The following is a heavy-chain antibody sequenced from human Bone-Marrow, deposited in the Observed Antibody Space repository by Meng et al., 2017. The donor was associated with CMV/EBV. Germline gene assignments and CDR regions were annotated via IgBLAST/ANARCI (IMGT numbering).Heavy chain of an antibody. V-gene: IGHV3-21*01. D-gene: IGHD2-2*01. Sequence: GESLKISCAVSGFSFSRHSMNWVRQAPGKGLEWVSSISGSGDYIYYADSVKGRFNISRDDSKKTLFLQMNSLRAEDTAVYFCVKGPYCTSTSCYGGMAFDIWGQGTLVTVSS. CDR1: GFSFSRHS. J-gene: IGHJ3*02. CDR3: VKGPYCTSTSCYGGMAFDI. CDR2: ISGSGDYI.